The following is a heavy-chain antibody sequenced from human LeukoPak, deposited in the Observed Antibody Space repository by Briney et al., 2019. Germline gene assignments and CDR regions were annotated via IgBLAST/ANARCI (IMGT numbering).Heavy chain of an antibody. CDR3: ARDLGTVGMDV. J-gene: IGHJ6*02. D-gene: IGHD4-17*01. V-gene: IGHV1-46*01. Sequence: ASVKVSCKASGYTLTSYYMHWVRQAPGQGLEWMGIIKPSGGSTSYAQKFQGRVTMTRDTSTSTVYMELSSLRSEDTAVYYCARDLGTVGMDVWGQGTTVTVSS. CDR2: IKPSGGST. CDR1: GYTLTSYY.